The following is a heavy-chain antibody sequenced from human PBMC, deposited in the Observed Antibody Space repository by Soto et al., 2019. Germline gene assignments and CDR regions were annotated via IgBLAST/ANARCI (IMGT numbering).Heavy chain of an antibody. V-gene: IGHV3-23*01. CDR2: SSSSGGST. D-gene: IGHD6-19*01. CDR1: GFTFSSSA. Sequence: GGSLRLSCTASGFTFSSSAMSWVRQAPGKGLERASISSSSGGSTYHADSVKCRFSISRDNSKTTLYLQITRLRTEQSAVYSFAKDWQWLDVHFENWGQGARVTVSS. CDR3: AKDWQWLDVHFEN. J-gene: IGHJ4*02.